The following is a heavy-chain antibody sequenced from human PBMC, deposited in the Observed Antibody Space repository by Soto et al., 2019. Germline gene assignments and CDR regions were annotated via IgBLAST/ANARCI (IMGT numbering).Heavy chain of an antibody. V-gene: IGHV1-18*01. Sequence: QVHVVQSGAEVKKPGASVKVSCKGSGYIFTTYGITWVRQDPGQGLEWMGWISAHNGNTNYAQKLQGRVTVTRDTSTSTAYMDLRNLRSDDTAVYYCARGRYGDYWGQGALVTVSS. J-gene: IGHJ4*02. CDR2: ISAHNGNT. D-gene: IGHD1-1*01. CDR3: ARGRYGDY. CDR1: GYIFTTYG.